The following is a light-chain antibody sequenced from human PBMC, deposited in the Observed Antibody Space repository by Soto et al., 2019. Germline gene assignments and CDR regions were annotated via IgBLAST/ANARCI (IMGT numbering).Light chain of an antibody. J-gene: IGLJ1*01. CDR2: VGTGGIVG. V-gene: IGLV9-49*01. Sequence: QTVVTQTPSASASLGASVTLTCTLSSGYSSYKVDWYRQRPGMGPRFVMRVGTGGIVGSKGDAIPDRFSVLGSGLNRYLTIKNIQEDDESDYHCGADHGSGSDFAFYVFGTGTKLTVL. CDR3: GADHGSGSDFAFYV. CDR1: SGYSSYK.